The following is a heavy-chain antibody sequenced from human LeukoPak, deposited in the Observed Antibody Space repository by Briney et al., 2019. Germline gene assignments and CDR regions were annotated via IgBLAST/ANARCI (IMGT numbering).Heavy chain of an antibody. Sequence: GGSLRLSCAASGFTFSTYSMDWVRQAPGKGLEWVSSISSSSAYIYCADSEKGRFTISRDNAKHSLYLQMNSLRVEDTAVYYCARGPRNSSSFQYFQHWAQGTLVTVSS. CDR1: GFTFSTYS. V-gene: IGHV3-21*01. CDR3: ARGPRNSSSFQYFQH. CDR2: ISSSSAYI. D-gene: IGHD6-13*01. J-gene: IGHJ1*01.